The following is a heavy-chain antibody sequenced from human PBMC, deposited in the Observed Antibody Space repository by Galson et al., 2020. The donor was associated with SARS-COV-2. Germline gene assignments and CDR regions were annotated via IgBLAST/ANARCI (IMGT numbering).Heavy chain of an antibody. CDR2: IYYTGST. CDR1: GDSITNDNYY. D-gene: IGHD5-18*01. Sequence: SETLSLTCTVSGDSITNDNYYWTWIRQRPVEGLEWLGYIYYTGSTYYNPSLRSRISISVDAPNNQFSLKVTSLTAADTAVYYCARGQQGYSYALDAFDIWGQGTVVTVSS. J-gene: IGHJ3*02. V-gene: IGHV4-30-4*08. CDR3: ARGQQGYSYALDAFDI.